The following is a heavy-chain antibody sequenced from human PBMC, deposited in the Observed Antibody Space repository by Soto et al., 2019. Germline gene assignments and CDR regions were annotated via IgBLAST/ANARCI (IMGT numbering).Heavy chain of an antibody. V-gene: IGHV1-18*01. CDR2: ISAYNGNT. CDR3: ASDSSGYPRGY. Sequence: QVQLVQSGAEVKKPGASVKVSCKASGYTFTSYGISWVRQAPGQGLKWMGWISAYNGNTNYAQKLQGRFTMTTYTSTITAYMALRSLRSDDTAVYYCASDSSGYPRGYWGQATLVTVSS. CDR1: GYTFTSYG. D-gene: IGHD3-22*01. J-gene: IGHJ4*02.